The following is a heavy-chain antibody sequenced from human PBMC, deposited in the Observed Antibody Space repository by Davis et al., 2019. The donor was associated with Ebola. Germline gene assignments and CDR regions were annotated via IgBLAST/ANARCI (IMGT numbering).Heavy chain of an antibody. D-gene: IGHD2-15*01. CDR2: IAAYNGYT. CDR3: ARVVDTWRVVDDY. J-gene: IGHJ4*02. Sequence: ASVQVSCKTSGYSFTTYGIMWVRQAPGQGLEWMGWIAAYNGYTNYVQNFQGRVTMTIDPSASTAYMELRSLRSDDTAVYYCARVVDTWRVVDDYWGQGTLVTVSS. CDR1: GYSFTTYG. V-gene: IGHV1-18*01.